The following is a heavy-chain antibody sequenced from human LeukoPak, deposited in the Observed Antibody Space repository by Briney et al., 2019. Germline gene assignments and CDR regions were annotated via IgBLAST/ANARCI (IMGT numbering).Heavy chain of an antibody. V-gene: IGHV3-48*01. Sequence: GGSLRLSCAASGFTLSSHSMNWVRQAPGKGLEWVSYISSSSTIYYADSVKGRFTISRDNAKNSLYLQMNSLRAEDTAVYYCARDSSGWHYWGQGTLVTVSS. D-gene: IGHD6-19*01. CDR2: ISSSSTI. CDR1: GFTLSSHS. J-gene: IGHJ4*02. CDR3: ARDSSGWHY.